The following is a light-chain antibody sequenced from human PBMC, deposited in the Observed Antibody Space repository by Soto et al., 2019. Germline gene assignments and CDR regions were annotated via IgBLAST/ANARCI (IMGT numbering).Light chain of an antibody. Sequence: IVLTQSPATLSVSPGERATLFCRASQGISTLLAWYQQKPGQAPRLLIYAASTRAAGIPARFSGSGSGTDFTLTISSLQSEDFAIYYCQQYYDWPITFGQGTRLEIK. CDR3: QQYYDWPIT. CDR2: AAS. V-gene: IGKV3-15*01. CDR1: QGISTL. J-gene: IGKJ5*01.